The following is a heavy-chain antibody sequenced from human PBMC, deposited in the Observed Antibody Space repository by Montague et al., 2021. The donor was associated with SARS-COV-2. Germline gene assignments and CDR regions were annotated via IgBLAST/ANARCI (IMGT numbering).Heavy chain of an antibody. CDR2: IYYSGNT. J-gene: IGHJ4*02. D-gene: IGHD3-3*01. CDR3: ARGPFWSAAPDY. CDR1: GGSISTYY. Sequence: SETLSLTCTLSGGSISTYYWNWIRQPPGKGLEWIGYIYYSGNTYYNPSLKSRATISVETSKNQFSLSLTSVTAADTAVYYCARGPFWSAAPDYWGQGILVTGSS. V-gene: IGHV4-59*01.